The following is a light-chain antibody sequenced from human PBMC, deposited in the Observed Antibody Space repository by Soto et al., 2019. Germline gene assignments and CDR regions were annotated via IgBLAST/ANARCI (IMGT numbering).Light chain of an antibody. CDR2: RNN. CDR3: ASWDDSLSVVV. V-gene: IGLV1-47*01. J-gene: IGLJ2*01. Sequence: QSVLTQPPSASGTPGQRVTISCSGSSSNIGSNYVYWYQQFPGTAPKLLIYRNNQRPSEVPDRFSGSKSGTLASLAISGLRSEDEADYYCASWDDSLSVVVFGGGTKVTVL. CDR1: SSNIGSNY.